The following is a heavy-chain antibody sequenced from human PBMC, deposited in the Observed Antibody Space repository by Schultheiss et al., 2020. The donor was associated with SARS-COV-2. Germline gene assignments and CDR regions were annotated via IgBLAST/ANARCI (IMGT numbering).Heavy chain of an antibody. CDR3: AKVVPEQQLVRGNWFDP. V-gene: IGHV3-30*18. CDR2: ISYDGSNK. J-gene: IGHJ5*02. CDR1: GFTFSSYG. D-gene: IGHD6-13*01. Sequence: GESLKISCAASGFTFSSYGMHWVRQAPGKGLEWVAVISYDGSNKYYADSVKGRFTISRDNSKNTLYLQMNSLRAEDTAVYYCAKVVPEQQLVRGNWFDPWGQGTLVTVSP.